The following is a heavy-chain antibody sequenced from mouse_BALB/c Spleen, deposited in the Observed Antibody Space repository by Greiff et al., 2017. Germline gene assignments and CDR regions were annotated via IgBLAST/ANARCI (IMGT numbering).Heavy chain of an antibody. CDR1: GFSLTSYG. D-gene: IGHD3-1*01. CDR3: ARESGYAMDY. J-gene: IGHJ4*01. Sequence: VMLVESGPGLVAPSQSLSITCTVSGFSLTSYGVHWVRQPPGKGLEWLGVIWAGGSTNYNSALMSRLSISKDNSKSQVFLKMNSLQTDDTAMYYCARESGYAMDYWGQGTSVTVSS. V-gene: IGHV2-9*02. CDR2: IWAGGST.